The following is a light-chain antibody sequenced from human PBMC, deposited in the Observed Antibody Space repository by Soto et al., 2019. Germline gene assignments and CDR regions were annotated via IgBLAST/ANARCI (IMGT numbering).Light chain of an antibody. Sequence: AIRMTQSPSSLSASPGDRVTITCRASQDISSYLAWYQQKPGKAPKLLIFAASTLQSGVPSRFSGSGSGTDFTLTITSLQSEDFATYYCLQYYNYPRTFGQGTTVEIK. CDR3: LQYYNYPRT. J-gene: IGKJ1*01. CDR2: AAS. V-gene: IGKV1-8*01. CDR1: QDISSY.